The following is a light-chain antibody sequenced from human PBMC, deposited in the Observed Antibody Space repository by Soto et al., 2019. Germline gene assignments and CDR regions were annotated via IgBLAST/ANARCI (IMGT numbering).Light chain of an antibody. CDR2: ATS. J-gene: IGKJ4*01. CDR1: QSVGNN. Sequence: EIVLTQSPATLSVSPGERATLSCRASQSVGNNFAWYQQKPGQAPTLLIFATSTRATGVTARFSGSGSGTEFTLTISSLQSEDFAVYYCQQYGDWPLTFGGGAKVEI. V-gene: IGKV3-15*01. CDR3: QQYGDWPLT.